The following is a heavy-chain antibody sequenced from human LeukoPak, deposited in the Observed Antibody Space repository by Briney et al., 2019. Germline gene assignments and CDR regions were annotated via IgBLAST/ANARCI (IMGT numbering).Heavy chain of an antibody. CDR3: AKDGTTVITNSFDD. J-gene: IGHJ5*02. CDR2: ITGSGVTT. CDR1: GGSFSGYY. D-gene: IGHD4-23*01. V-gene: IGHV3-23*01. Sequence: PSETLSLTCAVYGGSFSGYYWSWIRQPPGKGLEWVSAITGSGVTTYYADSVKGRFTISRDNSKNTLYLQMSSLRVEDTAVYYCAKDGTTVITNSFDDWGQGTLVTVSS.